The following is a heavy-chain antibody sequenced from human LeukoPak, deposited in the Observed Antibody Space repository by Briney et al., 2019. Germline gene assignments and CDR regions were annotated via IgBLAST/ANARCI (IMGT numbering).Heavy chain of an antibody. Sequence: ASVKVSCKASGYTFTIYGISWVRQAPGQGLEWMGWISAYNGNTNYAQKLQGRVTMTTDTSTSTAYMELRSLRSDDTAVYYCARDGGITMVPYYYYGMDVWGQGTTVTVSS. D-gene: IGHD3-10*01. V-gene: IGHV1-18*01. CDR3: ARDGGITMVPYYYYGMDV. J-gene: IGHJ6*02. CDR2: ISAYNGNT. CDR1: GYTFTIYG.